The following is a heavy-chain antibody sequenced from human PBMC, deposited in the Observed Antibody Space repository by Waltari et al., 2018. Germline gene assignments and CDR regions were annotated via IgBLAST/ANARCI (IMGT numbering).Heavy chain of an antibody. Sequence: EVQLVESGGGLVQPGGSLRLSCAASGFPFGSYWMSWVRQAPGKGLEWVANIKQDGSEKYYVDSVKGRFTISRDNAKNSLYLQMNSLRAEDTAVYYCARERYSSSSYGYWGQGTLVTVSS. CDR1: GFPFGSYW. CDR2: IKQDGSEK. J-gene: IGHJ4*02. V-gene: IGHV3-7*01. CDR3: ARERYSSSSYGY. D-gene: IGHD6-13*01.